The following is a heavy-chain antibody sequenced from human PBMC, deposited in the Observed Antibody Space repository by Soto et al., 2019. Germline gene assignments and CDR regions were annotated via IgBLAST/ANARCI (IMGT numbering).Heavy chain of an antibody. Sequence: SVKVCSKASGGPLSSYAISLARQAPGQGLHWMGGIIPIFGTANYAQKSQGRVTITADESTSTAYMELSSLRSEDTAVYYWARDRTMIVVALSYYHYGMDVWGQGTTVTVSS. CDR1: GGPLSSYA. CDR3: ARDRTMIVVALSYYHYGMDV. V-gene: IGHV1-69*13. D-gene: IGHD3-22*01. CDR2: IIPIFGTA. J-gene: IGHJ6*01.